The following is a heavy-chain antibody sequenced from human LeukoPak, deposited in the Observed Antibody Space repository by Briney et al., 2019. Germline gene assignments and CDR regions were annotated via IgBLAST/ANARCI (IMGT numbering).Heavy chain of an antibody. J-gene: IGHJ4*02. CDR1: GGSFSGYY. V-gene: IGHV4-34*01. CDR2: IYHSGST. D-gene: IGHD3-22*01. Sequence: PSETLSLTCAVYGGSFSGYYWGWIRQPPGKGLEWIGSIYHSGSTYYNPSLKSRVTISVETSKNQFSLKLSSVTAADTAVYYCARVTGYMIEDYFDYWGQGTLVTVSS. CDR3: ARVTGYMIEDYFDY.